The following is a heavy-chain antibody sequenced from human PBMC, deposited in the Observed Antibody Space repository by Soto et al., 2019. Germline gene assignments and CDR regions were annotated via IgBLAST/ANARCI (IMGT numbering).Heavy chain of an antibody. D-gene: IGHD6-13*01. Sequence: SETLSLTCAVSGGSISSGGYYWSWIRQHPGKGLEWIGYIYYSGSTYYNPSLKSRVTISVDRSKNQFSLKLSSVTAADTAVYYCARSRRVSSSWYSGYYYYGMDVWGQGTTVTVSS. CDR1: GGSISSGGYY. CDR3: ARSRRVSSSWYSGYYYYGMDV. V-gene: IGHV4-31*11. CDR2: IYYSGST. J-gene: IGHJ6*02.